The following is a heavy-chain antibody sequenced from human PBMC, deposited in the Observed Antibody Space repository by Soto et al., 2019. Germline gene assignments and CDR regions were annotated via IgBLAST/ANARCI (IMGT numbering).Heavy chain of an antibody. J-gene: IGHJ6*02. CDR1: GGTFSSYA. D-gene: IGHD3-10*01. Sequence: VASVKVSCKASGGTFSSYAISWVRQAPGQGLEWMGGIIPIFGTANYAQKFQGRVTITADESTSTAYMELSSLRSEDTAVYYCARELVENGSGSYSTYYYYGMDVWGQGTTVTVSS. V-gene: IGHV1-69*13. CDR2: IIPIFGTA. CDR3: ARELVENGSGSYSTYYYYGMDV.